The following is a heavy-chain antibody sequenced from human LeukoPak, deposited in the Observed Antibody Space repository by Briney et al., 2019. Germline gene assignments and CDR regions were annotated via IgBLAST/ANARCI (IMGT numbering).Heavy chain of an antibody. D-gene: IGHD2-21*02. CDR1: GFAFSSYA. Sequence: PGGSLRLSCAASGFAFSSYAMTWVRQAPGKGLEWISAVSDSGSTTYYVDSVKGRFTISRDNAKNSLYLQMNSLRVEDTALYYCARFNGDYYRIDYWGQGTLVTVSS. CDR2: VSDSGSTT. J-gene: IGHJ4*02. V-gene: IGHV3-23*01. CDR3: ARFNGDYYRIDY.